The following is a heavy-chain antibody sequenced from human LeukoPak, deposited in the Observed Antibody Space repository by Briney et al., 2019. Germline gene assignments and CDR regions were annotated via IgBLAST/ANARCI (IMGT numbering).Heavy chain of an antibody. J-gene: IGHJ5*02. V-gene: IGHV3-48*03. D-gene: IGHD6-13*01. CDR3: ARAGIAAAGTRNWFDP. Sequence: GGSLRLSCAASGFTFSSYEMNWVRQAPGKGLEWVSYISSSGSTIYYADSVKGRFTISRDNAKNSLYLQMNSLRAEDTAAYYCARAGIAAAGTRNWFDPWGQGTLVTVSS. CDR2: ISSSGSTI. CDR1: GFTFSSYE.